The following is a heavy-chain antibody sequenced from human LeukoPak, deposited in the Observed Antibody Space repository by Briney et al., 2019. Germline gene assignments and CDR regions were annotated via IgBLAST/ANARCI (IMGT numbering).Heavy chain of an antibody. D-gene: IGHD2-15*01. Sequence: SETLSLTCTVSGGPISSYYWSWIRQPAGKGLEWIGRIYTSGSTNYNPSLKSRVTMSVDTSKNQFSLKLSSVTAADTAVYYCARDEGYCSGGSCYSYYYYGMDVWGQGTTVTVSS. CDR3: ARDEGYCSGGSCYSYYYYGMDV. V-gene: IGHV4-4*07. CDR1: GGPISSYY. CDR2: IYTSGST. J-gene: IGHJ6*02.